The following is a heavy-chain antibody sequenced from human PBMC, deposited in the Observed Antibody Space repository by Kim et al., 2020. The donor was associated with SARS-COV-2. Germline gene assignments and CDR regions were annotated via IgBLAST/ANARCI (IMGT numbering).Heavy chain of an antibody. D-gene: IGHD3-3*01. V-gene: IGHV3-53*04. CDR3: ARENYDFWSGNPYGMDV. J-gene: IGHJ6*02. Sequence: VNGRFTISRHNSKNTLYLQMNSLRVEDTAVYYCARENYDFWSGNPYGMDVWGQGTTVTVSS.